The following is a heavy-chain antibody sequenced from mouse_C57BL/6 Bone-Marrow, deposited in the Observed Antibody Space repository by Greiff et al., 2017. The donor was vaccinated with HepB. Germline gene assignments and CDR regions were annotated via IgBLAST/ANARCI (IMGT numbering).Heavy chain of an antibody. D-gene: IGHD1-1*01. CDR2: IHPNSGST. CDR3: ARSGYYYGSSPY. Sequence: QVHVKQPGAELVKPGASVKLSCKASGYTFTSYWMHWVKQRPGQGLEWIGMIHPNSGSTNYNEKFKSKATLTVDKSSSTAYMQLSSLTSEDSAVYYCARSGYYYGSSPYWGQGTLVTVSA. J-gene: IGHJ3*01. V-gene: IGHV1-64*01. CDR1: GYTFTSYW.